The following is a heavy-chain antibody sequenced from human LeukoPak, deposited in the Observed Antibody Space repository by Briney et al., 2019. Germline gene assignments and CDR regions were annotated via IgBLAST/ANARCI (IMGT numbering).Heavy chain of an antibody. CDR3: ARDSRGGYGCIDY. D-gene: IGHD5-18*01. V-gene: IGHV3-48*02. J-gene: IGHJ4*02. CDR1: GFTFSSYS. CDR2: ISSSSSTI. Sequence: PGRSLRLSCAPSGFTFSSYSMNWVRQAPGKGLEWVSYISSSSSTIYYADSVKGRFTISRDNAKNSLYLQMNSLRDEDTAVYYCARDSRGGYGCIDYWGQGTLVTVSS.